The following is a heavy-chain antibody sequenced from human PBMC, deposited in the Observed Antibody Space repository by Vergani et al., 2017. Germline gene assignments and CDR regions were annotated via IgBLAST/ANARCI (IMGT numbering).Heavy chain of an antibody. CDR1: GFTFSIYA. CDR3: TKPLHYWIGSNCYCGASDH. J-gene: IGHJ4*02. CDR2: IADTGDT. Sequence: EVQLLESGGGLVQPGGSLRLSCAVSGFTFSIYAMTWVRHAPGKGLEWVSTIADTGDTFYAASVKGRFTVSRDNSKNTVYLLMNSLRAEDTAGYYCTKPLHYWIGSNCYCGASDHWGQGILVTVSA. D-gene: IGHD3-3*01. V-gene: IGHV3-23*01.